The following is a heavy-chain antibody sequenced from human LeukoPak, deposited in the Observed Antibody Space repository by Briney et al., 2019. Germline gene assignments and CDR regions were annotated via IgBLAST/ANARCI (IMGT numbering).Heavy chain of an antibody. CDR1: GGSISSSSYY. Sequence: PSETLSLTCTVSGGSISSSSYYWGWIRQPPGKGLEWIGSIYYSGSTYYNPSLKSRVTISVDTSKNQFSLKLSSVTAADTAVYYCARQPGSSWNGYYYYYMDVWGKGTTVTISS. CDR2: IYYSGST. J-gene: IGHJ6*03. V-gene: IGHV4-39*01. D-gene: IGHD6-13*01. CDR3: ARQPGSSWNGYYYYYMDV.